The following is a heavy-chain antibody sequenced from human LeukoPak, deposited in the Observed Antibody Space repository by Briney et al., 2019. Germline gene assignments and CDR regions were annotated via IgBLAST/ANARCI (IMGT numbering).Heavy chain of an antibody. V-gene: IGHV1-2*02. Sequence: GASVKVSCKAPGYTFTGYYMHWVRQAPGQGLEWMGWINPNSGGTNYAQKFQGRVTMTRDTSISTAYMELSRLRSDDTAVYYCASTRGSSWPHAFDIWGQGTMVTVSS. CDR1: GYTFTGYY. J-gene: IGHJ3*02. CDR3: ASTRGSSWPHAFDI. CDR2: INPNSGGT. D-gene: IGHD6-13*01.